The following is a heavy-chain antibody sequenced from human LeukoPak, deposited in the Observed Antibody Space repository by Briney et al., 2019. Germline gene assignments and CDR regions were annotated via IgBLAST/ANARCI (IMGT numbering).Heavy chain of an antibody. CDR3: ARDLVVVAATDY. Sequence: GGSLRLSCAASGFTFSSYGMHWVRQAPGKGLEWVAFIRYDGSNKYYADSVKGRFTISRDNAKNSLYLQMNSLRAEDTAVYYCARDLVVVAATDYWGQGTLVTVSS. D-gene: IGHD2-15*01. J-gene: IGHJ4*02. CDR2: IRYDGSNK. V-gene: IGHV3-30*02. CDR1: GFTFSSYG.